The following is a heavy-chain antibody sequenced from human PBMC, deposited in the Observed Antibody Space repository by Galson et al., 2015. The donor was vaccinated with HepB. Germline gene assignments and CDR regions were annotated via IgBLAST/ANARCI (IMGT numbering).Heavy chain of an antibody. J-gene: IGHJ6*02. CDR2: IWYDGSNK. D-gene: IGHD4/OR15-4a*01. CDR1: GFTFSNYG. CDR3: ARDFGPTIARYYYGMDV. V-gene: IGHV3-33*01. Sequence: SLRLSCAASGFTFSNYGMHWVRQAPGKGLEWVAVIWYDGSNKYYADSVKGRFTISRDNSKNTMYLQMNSLRAEDTAVYYCARDFGPTIARYYYGMDVWGQGTTVTVSS.